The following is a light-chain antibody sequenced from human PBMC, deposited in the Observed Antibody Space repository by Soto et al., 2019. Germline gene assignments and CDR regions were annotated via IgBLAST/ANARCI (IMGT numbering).Light chain of an antibody. CDR3: QSYDSGISV. CDR1: SSDIGGYNY. J-gene: IGLJ3*02. Sequence: QSALTQPRSVSGSPGQSVTISCTGTSSDIGGYNYVSWYQQHPGKAPKLMIYTVTKRPSGVPDRFSGSKSDNTAYLTISGLQADDEADYYCQSYDSGISVFGGGTKVTVL. CDR2: TVT. V-gene: IGLV2-11*01.